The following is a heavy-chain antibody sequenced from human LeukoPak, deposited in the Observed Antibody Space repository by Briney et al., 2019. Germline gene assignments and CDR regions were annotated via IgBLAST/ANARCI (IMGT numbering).Heavy chain of an antibody. D-gene: IGHD3-3*01. CDR1: GGSISSSNW. Sequence: SETLSLTCAVSGGSISSSNWWSWVRPPPGKGLEWIGEIYHSGSTNYNPSLKSRVTISVDKSKNQFSLKLSSVTAADTAVYYCARGGDVLRFLEWSHPNYYGMDVWGQGTTVTVSS. CDR2: IYHSGST. J-gene: IGHJ6*02. CDR3: ARGGDVLRFLEWSHPNYYGMDV. V-gene: IGHV4-4*02.